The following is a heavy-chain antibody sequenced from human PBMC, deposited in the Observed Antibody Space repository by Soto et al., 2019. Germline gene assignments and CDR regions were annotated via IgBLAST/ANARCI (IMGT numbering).Heavy chain of an antibody. V-gene: IGHV1-18*04. CDR2: ISAYNGNT. J-gene: IGHJ6*02. D-gene: IGHD3-3*01. CDR3: ARNLPAITIFGVVHYGMDV. CDR1: GYTFTSCG. Sequence: ASVKVSCKASGYTFTSCGISWVRQAPGQGLEWMGWISAYNGNTNYAQKLQGRVTMTTDTSTSTAYMELRSLRSDDTAVYYCARNLPAITIFGVVHYGMDVWGQGTTVTVSS.